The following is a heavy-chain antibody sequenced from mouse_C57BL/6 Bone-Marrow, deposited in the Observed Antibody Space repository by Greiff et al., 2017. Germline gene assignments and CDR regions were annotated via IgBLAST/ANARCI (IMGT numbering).Heavy chain of an antibody. CDR2: INPNNGGT. V-gene: IGHV1-18*01. D-gene: IGHD1-1*01. J-gene: IGHJ1*03. CDR3: ARDGSSTRYIDV. Sequence: EVQLQQSGPELVKPGASVKIPCKASGYTFTDYNMDWVKQSHGKSLEWIGDINPNNGGTIYNQKFTGKATLTVDKSSSTAYMELRSLTSEDTAVYYCARDGSSTRYIDVWGTGTTGSVTS. CDR1: GYTFTDYN.